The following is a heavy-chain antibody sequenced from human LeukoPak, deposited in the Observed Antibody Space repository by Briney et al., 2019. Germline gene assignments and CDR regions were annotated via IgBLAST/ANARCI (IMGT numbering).Heavy chain of an antibody. V-gene: IGHV3-30*02. CDR3: AKVKKTGPFDY. D-gene: IGHD3-9*01. CDR2: IRYDGSNK. Sequence: GGSLRLSCAASGFTFSSYGMHWVRQAPGKGLEWVAFIRYDGSNKYYAGSVRGRFTISRDNSKNTLYLQMNSLRAEDTAVYYCAKVKKTGPFDYWGQGTLVTVSS. CDR1: GFTFSSYG. J-gene: IGHJ4*02.